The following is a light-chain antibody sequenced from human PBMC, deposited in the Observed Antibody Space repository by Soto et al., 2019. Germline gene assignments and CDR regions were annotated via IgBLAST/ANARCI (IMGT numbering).Light chain of an antibody. CDR1: SSNIGAGYV. CDR2: GNS. J-gene: IGLJ2*01. Sequence: QTVVTQPPSVSGAPGQRVTISCTGSSSNIGAGYVVHWYQQLPGTAPKLLIYGNSNRPSGVPDRFSGSKSGPSASLAITGLHAEAEADYYCQPYDSSLPGPVFGGGTNLTVL. V-gene: IGLV1-40*01. CDR3: QPYDSSLPGPV.